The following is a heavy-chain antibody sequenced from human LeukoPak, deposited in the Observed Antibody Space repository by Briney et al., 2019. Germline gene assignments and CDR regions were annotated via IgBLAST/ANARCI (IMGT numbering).Heavy chain of an antibody. V-gene: IGHV4-30-4*08. CDR2: IYYSGST. Sequence: LRLSCAASGFTVSGNYMSWIRQPPGKGLEWIGYIYYSGSTYYNPSLKSRVTISVDTSKNQFSLKLNSVTAADTAVYYCARVGGVSSVFDYWGQGTLVTVSS. D-gene: IGHD2-2*01. CDR3: ARVGGVSSVFDY. J-gene: IGHJ4*02. CDR1: GFTVSGNY.